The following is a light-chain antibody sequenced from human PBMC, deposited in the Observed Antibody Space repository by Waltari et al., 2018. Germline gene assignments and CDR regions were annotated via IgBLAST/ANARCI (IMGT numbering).Light chain of an antibody. CDR1: QSISRF. V-gene: IGKV3-20*01. Sequence: EIMLTQSPGTLSLSPGERATLSCRASQSISRFLAWYQQKPGQAPSLLIYDASSRATVIPDRYSGSESGRDFSLTISSLESEDIAVYYCQKYGSLPATFGQGTKVEIK. CDR2: DAS. J-gene: IGKJ1*01. CDR3: QKYGSLPAT.